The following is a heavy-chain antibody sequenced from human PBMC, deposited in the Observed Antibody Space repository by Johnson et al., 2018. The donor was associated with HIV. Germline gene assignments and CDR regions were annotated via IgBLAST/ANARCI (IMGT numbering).Heavy chain of an antibody. D-gene: IGHD1-26*01. CDR3: ARVRVGAFDI. Sequence: QVQLVESGGGLVQPGGSLRLSCAASGFTFSDYYMSWIRQAPGKGLEWVSYITSSGSTIYYTRSVKGRFTISRDNSKNMLFLQINSLRVEDTAVYYCARVRVGAFDIWGRGTMVTVSS. V-gene: IGHV3-11*01. CDR1: GFTFSDYY. CDR2: ITSSGSTI. J-gene: IGHJ3*02.